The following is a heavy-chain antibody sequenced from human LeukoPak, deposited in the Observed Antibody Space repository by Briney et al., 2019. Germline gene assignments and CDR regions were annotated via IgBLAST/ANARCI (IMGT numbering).Heavy chain of an antibody. CDR2: INPNSGGT. CDR3: ARAIFVGYSGFDY. J-gene: IGHJ4*02. V-gene: IGHV1-2*02. CDR1: GYTFTGYY. D-gene: IGHD1-26*01. Sequence: ATVKVSCKASGYTFTGYYMHWVRQAPGQGLEWMGWINPNSGGTNYAQKFQGRVTLTRDTSISTAYMELNRLTSDDTAVFYCARAIFVGYSGFDYWGQGTLITVS.